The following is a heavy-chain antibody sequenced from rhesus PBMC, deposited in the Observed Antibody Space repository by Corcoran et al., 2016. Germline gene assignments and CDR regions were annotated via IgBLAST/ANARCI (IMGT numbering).Heavy chain of an antibody. V-gene: IGHV1-198*02. Sequence: QVQLVQSGAEVKKPGASVKVSCKASGFTFGSYAISWVRQAPGQGLEWMGVIIPLVGVTNYEEKVQVRVKITADTSTSTAYMELSSLRSEDTAVYYCAMEGRAAAGLDYWGQGVLVTVSS. CDR3: AMEGRAAAGLDY. J-gene: IGHJ4*01. D-gene: IGHD6S26*01. CDR1: GFTFGSYA. CDR2: IIPLVGVT.